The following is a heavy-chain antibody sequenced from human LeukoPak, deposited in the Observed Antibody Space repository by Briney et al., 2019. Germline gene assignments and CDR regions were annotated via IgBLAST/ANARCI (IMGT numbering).Heavy chain of an antibody. J-gene: IGHJ4*02. V-gene: IGHV1-18*01. CDR2: ISGENGNI. CDR1: GYSFTNYG. Sequence: ASVKVSCRTSGYSFTNYGVAWVRQAPGQGLEWMGRISGENGNINFAQKFQGRVTMTTDTSARIAYMEMRSLTSDDTAVYFCARWGVHGTTTFCFDYWSQGSLVTVSS. D-gene: IGHD2/OR15-2a*01. CDR3: ARWGVHGTTTFCFDY.